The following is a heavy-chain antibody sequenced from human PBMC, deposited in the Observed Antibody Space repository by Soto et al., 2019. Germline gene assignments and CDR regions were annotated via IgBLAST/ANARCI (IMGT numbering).Heavy chain of an antibody. Sequence: PGGSLRLSCSASGFTFSSYAMHWVRQAPGKGLEYVSAISSNGGSTYYADSVKGRFTISRDNSKNTLYLQMSSLRAEDTAVYYCVKDRRLYTAMVKAWFDPWGQGTLVTVSS. D-gene: IGHD5-18*01. V-gene: IGHV3-64D*08. J-gene: IGHJ5*02. CDR2: ISSNGGST. CDR1: GFTFSSYA. CDR3: VKDRRLYTAMVKAWFDP.